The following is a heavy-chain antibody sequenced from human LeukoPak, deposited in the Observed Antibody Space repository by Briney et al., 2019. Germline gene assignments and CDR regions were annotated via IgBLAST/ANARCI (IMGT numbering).Heavy chain of an antibody. J-gene: IGHJ6*02. V-gene: IGHV4-59*01. Sequence: SETLSLTCTVSGGSISGYYWSWIRQPPGKGLEWIGYIYYSGSTNYNPSLKSRVTISVDTSKNQFSLKLSSVTAADTAVYYCARSSPRYYYGMDVWGQGTTVTVSS. CDR3: ARSSPRYYYGMDV. CDR2: IYYSGST. CDR1: GGSISGYY.